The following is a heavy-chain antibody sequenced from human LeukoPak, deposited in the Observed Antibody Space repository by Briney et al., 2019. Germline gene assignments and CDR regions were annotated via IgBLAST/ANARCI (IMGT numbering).Heavy chain of an antibody. CDR2: CSGSGGST. CDR1: GFTFNSHA. CDR3: AKGYSESSGWDHFDY. Sequence: GGSLRLSCAVSGFTFNSHAMCWVRQAPGKGLEWVSGCSGSGGSTYYADSVKGRFTISRDNSKNTLSLQMNSLRAEDTAVYYCAKGYSESSGWDHFDYWGQGTLVTVSS. J-gene: IGHJ4*02. D-gene: IGHD6-19*01. V-gene: IGHV3-23*01.